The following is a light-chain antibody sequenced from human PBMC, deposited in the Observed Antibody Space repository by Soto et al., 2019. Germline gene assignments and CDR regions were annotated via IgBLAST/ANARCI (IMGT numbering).Light chain of an antibody. CDR1: QSIGRW. CDR2: KAS. CDR3: QQYDSYST. Sequence: IHMTHSPSTLSVSPGYTFTLTFRASQSIGRWLAWYQQKPGKGPNVLIYKASTLESGVPSRFSGSGFGTEFTLTINSLQPDDSATYYCQQYDSYSTFGQGTKVDIK. J-gene: IGKJ1*01. V-gene: IGKV1-5*03.